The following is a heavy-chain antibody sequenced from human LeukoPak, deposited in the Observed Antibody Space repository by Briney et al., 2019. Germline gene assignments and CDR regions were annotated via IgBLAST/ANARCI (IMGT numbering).Heavy chain of an antibody. J-gene: IGHJ4*02. Sequence: GGSLRLSCAASGFTFSSYGMHWVRQAPGKGLEWVAFIRYDGSNKYYAGSVKGRFTISRDNSKNTLYLQMNSLRAEDTAVYYCAKLVGALGSLDYWGQGTLVTVSS. CDR1: GFTFSSYG. D-gene: IGHD1-26*01. CDR2: IRYDGSNK. CDR3: AKLVGALGSLDY. V-gene: IGHV3-30*02.